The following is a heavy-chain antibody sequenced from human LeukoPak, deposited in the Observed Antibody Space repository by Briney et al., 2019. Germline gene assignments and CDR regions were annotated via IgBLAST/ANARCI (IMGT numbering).Heavy chain of an antibody. V-gene: IGHV1-2*04. D-gene: IGHD5-18*01. Sequence: GASVKVSCKASGYTFTGYYMHWVRQAPGQGLEWMGWINPNSGGTNYAQKFQGWVTMTRDTSISTAYMELSRLRSDDTAVYYCARDSSRDTAMPFAYYYYYYGMDVWGQGTTVTVSS. CDR3: ARDSSRDTAMPFAYYYYYYGMDV. CDR2: INPNSGGT. CDR1: GYTFTGYY. J-gene: IGHJ6*02.